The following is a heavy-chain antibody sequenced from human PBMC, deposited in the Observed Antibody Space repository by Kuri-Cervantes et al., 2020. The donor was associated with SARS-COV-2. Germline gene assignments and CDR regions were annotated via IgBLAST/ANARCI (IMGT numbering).Heavy chain of an antibody. Sequence: ASVKVSCKASGYTFSDYYMYWVRQAPGQGLEWVGWINPNSGGTNYAQKFQGWVTMTRDTSISTAYVELSRLRSDDTAVYYCARGLVRGLIKYYYYYMDVWGQGTMVTVSS. CDR3: ARGLVRGLIKYYYYYMDV. CDR2: INPNSGGT. V-gene: IGHV1-2*04. CDR1: GYTFSDYY. J-gene: IGHJ6*02. D-gene: IGHD3-10*01.